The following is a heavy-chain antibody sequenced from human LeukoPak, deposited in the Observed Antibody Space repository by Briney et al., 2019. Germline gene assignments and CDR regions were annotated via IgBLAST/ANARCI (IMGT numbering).Heavy chain of an antibody. Sequence: GGSLRLPCAASGFTFSSYAMSWVRQAPGKGLEWVSAISGSGGSTYYADSVKGRFTISRDNSKNTLYLQMNSLRAEDTAVYYCAKSVDSSGWYFSYFDYWGQGTLVTVSS. V-gene: IGHV3-23*01. D-gene: IGHD6-19*01. CDR3: AKSVDSSGWYFSYFDY. CDR2: ISGSGGST. CDR1: GFTFSSYA. J-gene: IGHJ4*02.